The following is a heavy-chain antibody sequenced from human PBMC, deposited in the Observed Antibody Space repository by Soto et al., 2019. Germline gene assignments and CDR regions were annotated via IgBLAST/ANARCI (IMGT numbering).Heavy chain of an antibody. CDR3: ARLRQYYNWFDP. CDR1: GGTFSSYA. Sequence: GASVKVSCKASGGTFSSYAISWVRQAPGQGLEWMGGIIPIFGTANYAQKFQGRVTITADESTSTAYMELSSLRSEDTAVYYCARLRQYYNWFDPWGQGTLVTSPQ. V-gene: IGHV1-69*13. D-gene: IGHD2-15*01. CDR2: IIPIFGTA. J-gene: IGHJ5*02.